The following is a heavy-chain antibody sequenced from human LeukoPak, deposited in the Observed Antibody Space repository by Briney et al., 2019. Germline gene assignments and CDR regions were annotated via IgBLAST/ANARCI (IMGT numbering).Heavy chain of an antibody. Sequence: PGGSLRLSCAASGFTFSNYWMSWVRQAPGKGLEWVANIKLDGSEKDYVDSVKGRFTISRDNAKNSLYLQMNSLRAEDTAVYYCARDYGSGSYYNTAYWGQGTLVTVSS. D-gene: IGHD3-10*01. CDR3: ARDYGSGSYYNTAY. CDR2: IKLDGSEK. CDR1: GFTFSNYW. V-gene: IGHV3-7*01. J-gene: IGHJ4*02.